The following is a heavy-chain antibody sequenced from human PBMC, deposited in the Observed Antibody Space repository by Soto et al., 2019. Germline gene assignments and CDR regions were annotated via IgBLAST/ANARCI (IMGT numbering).Heavy chain of an antibody. V-gene: IGHV3-30*18. CDR3: AKDLQAYGDCDYYGYGMDV. J-gene: IGHJ6*02. CDR1: GLTFRNYG. CDR2: ISYGGTNT. Sequence: GGPLRLSWAASGLTFRNYGMRRVRQAQGKGLEWVSAISYGGTNTYYADSVKGRFTISRDNFKNTLTLQMNSLRADDTAVYSCAKDLQAYGDCDYYGYGMDVWVLGTRVTVSS. D-gene: IGHD2-21*02.